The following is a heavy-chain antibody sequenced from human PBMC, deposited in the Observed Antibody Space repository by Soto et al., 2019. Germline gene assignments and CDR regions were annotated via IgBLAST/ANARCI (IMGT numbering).Heavy chain of an antibody. CDR3: ARGGLARFDF. J-gene: IGHJ4*02. Sequence: EVQLLESGGGLVQPGGSLTLSCAASGFSFTDYTMSWVRQAPGKGLEWVSSVGNIGENPRHADSVKGRFTISRDNSKNTLYLHMNSLRAEDTALYYCARGGLARFDFWCQGTLVTVSS. D-gene: IGHD3-9*01. V-gene: IGHV3-23*01. CDR2: VGNIGENP. CDR1: GFSFTDYT.